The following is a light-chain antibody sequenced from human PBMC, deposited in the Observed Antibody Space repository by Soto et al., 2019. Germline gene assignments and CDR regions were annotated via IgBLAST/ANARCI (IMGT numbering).Light chain of an antibody. J-gene: IGKJ4*01. CDR1: QSVSSSY. Sequence: EIELTQSPGTLSLSPGERATLSCRASQSVSSSYLAWYQQKPGQAPRLLIYDASSMATGIPDRFSGSGSGTDFTLTISRLQPEDFAVYYCQQYASSPLTFSGGTKVELK. V-gene: IGKV3-20*01. CDR2: DAS. CDR3: QQYASSPLT.